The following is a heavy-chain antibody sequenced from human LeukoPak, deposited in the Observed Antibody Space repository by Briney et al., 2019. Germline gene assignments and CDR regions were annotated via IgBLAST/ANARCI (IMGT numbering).Heavy chain of an antibody. CDR1: GGSISSYY. Sequence: SETLSLTCTVSGGSISSYYWSWIRQPAGERLEWIGRIYISESADYNPSLKSRVTISVDASKNQFSLKLSSVTAADTAVYYCARGIYGSGTDFDYWGQGTLVTVSS. CDR2: IYISESA. V-gene: IGHV4-4*07. CDR3: ARGIYGSGTDFDY. J-gene: IGHJ4*02. D-gene: IGHD3-10*01.